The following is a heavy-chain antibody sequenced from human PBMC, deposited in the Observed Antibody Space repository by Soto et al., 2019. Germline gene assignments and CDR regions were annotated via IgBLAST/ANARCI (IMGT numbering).Heavy chain of an antibody. Sequence: EVQLEQSGPEVKKPGESLKISCKGSGYPFSRNWIVWVRQMPGKGLEWMGIIFPGDSDTRYSPSFQGQVTFSVDKSVSTAYLQWSSLKASDTAVYYCARQVYCDNPDCSSHMDVWGKGTTVSVSS. CDR2: IFPGDSDT. CDR1: GYPFSRNW. D-gene: IGHD2-21*01. CDR3: ARQVYCDNPDCSSHMDV. V-gene: IGHV5-51*01. J-gene: IGHJ6*03.